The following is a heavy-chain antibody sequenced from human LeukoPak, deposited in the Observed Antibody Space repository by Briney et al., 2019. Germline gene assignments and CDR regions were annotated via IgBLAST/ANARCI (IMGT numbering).Heavy chain of an antibody. CDR1: GFTFSSYW. CDR3: AREKSDCSGGSCYSVFDY. D-gene: IGHD2-15*01. CDR2: IKQDGSEK. V-gene: IGHV3-7*01. Sequence: GGTLRLSCAASGFTFSSYWMSWVRQAPGKGLEWVANIKQDGSEKYYVDSVKGRFTISRDNAKNSLYLQMNSLRAEDTAVYYCAREKSDCSGGSCYSVFDYWGQGTLVTVSS. J-gene: IGHJ4*02.